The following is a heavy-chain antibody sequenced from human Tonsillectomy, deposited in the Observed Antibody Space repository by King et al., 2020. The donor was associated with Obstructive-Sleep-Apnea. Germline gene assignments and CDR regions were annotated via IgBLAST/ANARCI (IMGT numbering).Heavy chain of an antibody. J-gene: IGHJ4*02. D-gene: IGHD4-17*01. Sequence: VQLQESGPGLVKPSETLSLTCTVSGGSVSSGSYYWSWIRQPPGKGLEWIGYIYYSGSTNYNPPLKSRVTISVDTSKNQFSLKLSSVTAAATAVYYCAAGHDYVLPFDYWGQGTLVTVSS. CDR2: IYYSGST. CDR3: AAGHDYVLPFDY. V-gene: IGHV4-61*01. CDR1: GGSVSSGSYY.